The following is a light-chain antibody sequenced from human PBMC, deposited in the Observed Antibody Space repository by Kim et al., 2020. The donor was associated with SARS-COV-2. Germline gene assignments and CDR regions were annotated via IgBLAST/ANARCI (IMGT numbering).Light chain of an antibody. Sequence: DIVMTQSPDSLAVSLGERATINCKSSQSVLFSSDNKNYLAWYQQKPRQPPKLLIYWASTRQSGVPDRFSGSGSGTDFTLTINSLQAEDVAVYYCQQYYSTPPTFGQGTKLEI. CDR2: WAS. J-gene: IGKJ2*01. CDR1: QSVLFSSDNKNY. V-gene: IGKV4-1*01. CDR3: QQYYSTPPT.